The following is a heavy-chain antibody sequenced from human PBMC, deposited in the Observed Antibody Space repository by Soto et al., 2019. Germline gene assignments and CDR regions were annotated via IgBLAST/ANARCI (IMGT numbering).Heavy chain of an antibody. Sequence: QVQLQESGPGLVKPSETLSLTCTVSRGSIESRSYYWGWIRQPPGKALEWIGSFYYSGSSFYNPSLKSRATISGDTSNNRLSLKLTFVTAEDAAVYYCARHHPYCGDAFCPSFYYFDFWRQGTLVTVSS. CDR3: ARHHPYCGDAFCPSFYYFDF. D-gene: IGHD2-21*01. CDR1: RGSIESRSYY. V-gene: IGHV4-39*01. J-gene: IGHJ4*02. CDR2: FYYSGSS.